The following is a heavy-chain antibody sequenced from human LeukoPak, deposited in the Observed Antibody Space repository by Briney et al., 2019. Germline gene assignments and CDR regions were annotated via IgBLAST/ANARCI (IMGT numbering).Heavy chain of an antibody. CDR1: GFILSSYG. V-gene: IGHV3-33*01. Sequence: GGSLRLSCAASGFILSSYGMHWVRQAPGTGLEWVAVTWYDGSNKYYADAVKGRFTISRDNSKNTLYLQMNSLRGDDTAVYYCARSLDYWGQGTLVTVSS. CDR2: TWYDGSNK. CDR3: ARSLDY. J-gene: IGHJ4*02.